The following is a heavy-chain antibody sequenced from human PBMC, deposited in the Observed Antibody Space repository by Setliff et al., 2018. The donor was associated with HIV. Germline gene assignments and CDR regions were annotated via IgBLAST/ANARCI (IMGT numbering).Heavy chain of an antibody. CDR2: ISAYNGNT. CDR1: GYTSTSYG. V-gene: IGHV1-18*01. D-gene: IGHD5-18*01. Sequence: GASVKVSCKASGYTSTSYGISWVRQAPGQGLEWMGWISAYNGNTNYAQKFQGRVTLTTDTSTSTAYMEVKSLRSDDTAVYYCARFECRDKRGYSYGAYYYYMDVWGKGTTVTVSS. CDR3: ARFECRDKRGYSYGAYYYYMDV. J-gene: IGHJ6*03.